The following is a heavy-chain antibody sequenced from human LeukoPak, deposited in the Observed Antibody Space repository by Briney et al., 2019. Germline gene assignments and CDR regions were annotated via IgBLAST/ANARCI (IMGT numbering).Heavy chain of an antibody. D-gene: IGHD6-19*01. Sequence: ETLSLTCAVSGGSISSSNWWSWVRQAPGKGLVSVALIRSDGSPTPYAGSVRGRFTISRDNAKNTLYLQMNSLRADDTAIYYCARDLAGSIDYWGQGTLVTVSS. J-gene: IGHJ4*02. CDR1: GGSISSSNW. CDR2: IRSDGSPT. V-gene: IGHV3-74*01. CDR3: ARDLAGSIDY.